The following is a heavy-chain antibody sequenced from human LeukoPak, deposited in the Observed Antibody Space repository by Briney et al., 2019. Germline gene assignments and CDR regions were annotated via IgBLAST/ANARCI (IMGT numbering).Heavy chain of an antibody. V-gene: IGHV4-39*01. CDR1: GGSISSSSYQ. D-gene: IGHD1-26*01. J-gene: IGHJ1*01. CDR2: IYYSGST. CDR3: AGRGSFYEYFQH. Sequence: SETLSLTCTVSGGSISSSSYQWAWIRQPPGKGLEWIGTIYYSGSTYYNSSLKSRVTIPVDTSKNQFSLKLNSVTAADTAVYYCAGRGSFYEYFQHWGQGILVTVSS.